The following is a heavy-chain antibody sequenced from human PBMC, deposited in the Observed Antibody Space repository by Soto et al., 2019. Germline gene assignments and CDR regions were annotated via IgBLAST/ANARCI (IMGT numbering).Heavy chain of an antibody. CDR1: GYTFTSYG. Sequence: GASVKVSCKASGYTFTSYGISWVRQAPGQGLEWMGWISAYNGNTNYAQKLQGRVTMTTDTSTSTAYMELRSLRSDDTAVYYCARDYYYDSSGYYPGWFDPWGQGTLVTVSS. CDR2: ISAYNGNT. V-gene: IGHV1-18*01. J-gene: IGHJ5*02. D-gene: IGHD3-22*01. CDR3: ARDYYYDSSGYYPGWFDP.